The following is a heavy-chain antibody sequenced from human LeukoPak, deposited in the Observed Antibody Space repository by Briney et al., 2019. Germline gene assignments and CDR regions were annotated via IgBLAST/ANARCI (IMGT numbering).Heavy chain of an antibody. J-gene: IGHJ3*02. CDR3: VRGTVWAEADAFDI. D-gene: IGHD1-14*01. V-gene: IGHV1-8*01. CDR1: GYTFTSYD. CDR2: MSPNSGNT. Sequence: GASVKVSCKASGYTFTSYDINWVRQATGQGLEWMGWMSPNSGNTGYAQKFQGRVTMTRNTSISTAYMELSSLRSEDTAVYYCVRGTVWAEADAFDIWGQGTMVTVSS.